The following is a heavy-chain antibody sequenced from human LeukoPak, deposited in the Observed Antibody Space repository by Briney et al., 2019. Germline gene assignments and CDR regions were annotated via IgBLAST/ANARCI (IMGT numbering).Heavy chain of an antibody. CDR1: GGSFSGYY. CDR3: ARGLNIAAAGTGDYYYYYMDV. D-gene: IGHD6-13*01. J-gene: IGHJ6*03. Sequence: SETLSLTCAVYGGSFSGYYWSWIRQPPGKGLEWIGEINHSGSTNYNPSLKSRVTISVDTSKNQFSLKLSSVTAADTAVYYCARGLNIAAAGTGDYYYYYMDVWGRGTTVTVSS. V-gene: IGHV4-34*01. CDR2: INHSGST.